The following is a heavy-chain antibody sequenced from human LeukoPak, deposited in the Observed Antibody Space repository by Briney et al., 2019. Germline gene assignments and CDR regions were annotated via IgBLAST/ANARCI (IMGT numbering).Heavy chain of an antibody. Sequence: GASVKVSCKASGGTFTSYTISWVRQAPGQGLEWMGRIIPILGIANYAQKFQGRATITADKSTSTAYMELSSLRSEDTAVYYCARDSRYCSSTSCTRDDYWGQGTLVTVSS. V-gene: IGHV1-69*04. CDR3: ARDSRYCSSTSCTRDDY. J-gene: IGHJ4*02. CDR1: GGTFTSYT. CDR2: IIPILGIA. D-gene: IGHD2-2*01.